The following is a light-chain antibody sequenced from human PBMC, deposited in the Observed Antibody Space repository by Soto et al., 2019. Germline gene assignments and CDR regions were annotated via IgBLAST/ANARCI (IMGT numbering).Light chain of an antibody. CDR3: QSYDSSLSGFYV. Sequence: QSALTQPPSVSGAPGQRVTITCTVSSSNIGAGYDVHWYQQLPGTAPKLLIYGNSNRPSGVPDRFSGSKSGTSASLAITGLQAEDEADYYCQSYDSSLSGFYVFGTGTKVTLL. CDR2: GNS. J-gene: IGLJ1*01. V-gene: IGLV1-40*01. CDR1: SSNIGAGYD.